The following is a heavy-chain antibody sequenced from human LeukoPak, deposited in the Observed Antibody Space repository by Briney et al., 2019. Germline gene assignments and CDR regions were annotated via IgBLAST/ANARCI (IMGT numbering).Heavy chain of an antibody. CDR1: GGSFSGYY. V-gene: IGHV4-34*01. Sequence: SETLSLTCAVYGGSFSGYYWSWIRQPPGKGLEWIGEINHSGSTNYNPSLKSRATISVDTSKNQFSLKLSSVTAADTAVYYCARGRYCSSTSCYFDYWGQGTLVTVSS. J-gene: IGHJ4*02. D-gene: IGHD2-2*01. CDR2: INHSGST. CDR3: ARGRYCSSTSCYFDY.